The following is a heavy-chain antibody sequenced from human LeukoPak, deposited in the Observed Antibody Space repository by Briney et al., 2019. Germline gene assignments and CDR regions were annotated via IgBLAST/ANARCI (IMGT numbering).Heavy chain of an antibody. V-gene: IGHV3-7*03. Sequence: GGSLRLSCAASGFTFSSYWMSWVRQAPGKGLEWVANIKQDGSEKYYVDSVKGRFTISRDNAKNSLYLQMNSLRAEDTAVYYCARGYCSGGSCYSNIEYWGQGTLVTVSS. CDR1: GFTFSSYW. CDR2: IKQDGSEK. CDR3: ARGYCSGGSCYSNIEY. D-gene: IGHD2-15*01. J-gene: IGHJ4*02.